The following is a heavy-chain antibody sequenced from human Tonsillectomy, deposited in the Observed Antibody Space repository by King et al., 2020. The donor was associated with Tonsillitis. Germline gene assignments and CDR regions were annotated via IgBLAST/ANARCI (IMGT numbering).Heavy chain of an antibody. Sequence: VQLQESGPGLVKPSETLSLTCTVSGGSISSYYWNWIRQPAGKGLEWIGRIFTSGSTNYNPSLKSRVTMSVDTSKNQFSLQLSSVTAADTAVYYCARARGYYDSHISFDYWGQGTLVTVSS. J-gene: IGHJ4*02. CDR1: GGSISSYY. CDR2: IFTSGST. CDR3: ARARGYYDSHISFDY. D-gene: IGHD3-22*01. V-gene: IGHV4-4*07.